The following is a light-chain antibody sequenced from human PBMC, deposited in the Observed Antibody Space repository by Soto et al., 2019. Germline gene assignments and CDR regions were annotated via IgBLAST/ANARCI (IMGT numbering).Light chain of an antibody. V-gene: IGLV1-44*01. CDR1: SSNIGTNT. Sequence: QSVLTQPPSASGTPGQRVTIPCCGSSSNIGTNTVNWYQQLPGSAPKFLIYSNNQRPSGVPDRFPGSKSGTSASLAISGLPPDADADYYCAAWDGSLNGVLFGGGTKVTVL. CDR2: SNN. CDR3: AAWDGSLNGVL. J-gene: IGLJ2*01.